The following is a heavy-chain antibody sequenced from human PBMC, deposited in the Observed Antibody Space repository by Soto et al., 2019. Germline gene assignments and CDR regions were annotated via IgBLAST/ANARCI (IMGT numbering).Heavy chain of an antibody. CDR1: GFAFNNYG. CDR2: ISKSDYT. Sequence: GGSLRLSCTVSGFAFNNYGINWVRQAPGKGLEWVSSISKSDYTYYSDSVKGRFTISRDNAKNSVCLQMNSLRVEDTAVYYCAREDSIIIPAVSDFWGQGNLVTVSS. J-gene: IGHJ4*02. CDR3: AREDSIIIPAVSDF. D-gene: IGHD2-2*01. V-gene: IGHV3-21*01.